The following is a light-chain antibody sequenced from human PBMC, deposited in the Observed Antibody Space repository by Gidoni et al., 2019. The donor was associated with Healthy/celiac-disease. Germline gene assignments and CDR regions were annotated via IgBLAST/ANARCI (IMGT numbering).Light chain of an antibody. J-gene: IGLJ1*01. CDR3: SAWDSSLSAYV. CDR2: RNN. Sequence: QAGLTQPPSVSKGLRQTATLTCTGNSNNVGNQGAAWLQQHQGHPPKLLSYRNNNRPSRISERFSASRSGNTASLTITGLQPEDEADYYCSAWDSSLSAYVFGTGTKVTVL. CDR1: SNNVGNQG. V-gene: IGLV10-54*04.